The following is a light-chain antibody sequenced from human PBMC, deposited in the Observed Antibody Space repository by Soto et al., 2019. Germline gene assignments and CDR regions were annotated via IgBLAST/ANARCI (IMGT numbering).Light chain of an antibody. Sequence: QSVLTQPRSVSGSPGQSVTISCTGTSTDVGGYNYVSWYQQHPGKVPKLMLYDVSKRPSGVPDRFSGSKSGNTASLTISGLQAEDEADYPCCSYAGRDTLYVFGSGTKVTVL. CDR3: CSYAGRDTLYV. CDR1: STDVGGYNY. CDR2: DVS. J-gene: IGLJ1*01. V-gene: IGLV2-11*01.